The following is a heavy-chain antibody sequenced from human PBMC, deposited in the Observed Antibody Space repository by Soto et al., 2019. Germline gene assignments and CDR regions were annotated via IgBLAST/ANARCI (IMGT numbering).Heavy chain of an antibody. J-gene: IGHJ4*02. V-gene: IGHV3-23*01. CDR1: GFTFSSYA. CDR2: ISGSDGRT. CDR3: AKGVSQYTPLALFDY. Sequence: EVQLLESGGGLVRPGGSLRLSCAASGFTFSSYAMSWVLQAPGKGLEWVSTISGSDGRTYSTDSVKGRFTISRDNSRNTAYLQMNSLRVEDTAVYYCAKGVSQYTPLALFDYWGRGTLVTVSS. D-gene: IGHD5-18*01.